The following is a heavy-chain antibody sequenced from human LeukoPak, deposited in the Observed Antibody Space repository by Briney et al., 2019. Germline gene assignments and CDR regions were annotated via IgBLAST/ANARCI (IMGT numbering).Heavy chain of an antibody. CDR2: IYDSGST. J-gene: IGHJ5*02. CDR3: ARHYGP. V-gene: IGHV4-39*01. CDR1: GGSIRSSYYY. Sequence: SETLSLTCTVPGGSIRSSYYYWGWIRQPPGKGPEWIGSIYDSGSTYYNPSLKSRVTISVDTSKNQFSLKLNSVTAADTAVYYFARHYGPGGKETLVTVSS. D-gene: IGHD3-10*01.